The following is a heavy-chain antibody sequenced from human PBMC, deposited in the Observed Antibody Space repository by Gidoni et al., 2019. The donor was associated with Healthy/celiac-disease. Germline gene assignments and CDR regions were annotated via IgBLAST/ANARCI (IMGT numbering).Heavy chain of an antibody. D-gene: IGHD5-18*01. J-gene: IGHJ4*02. CDR2: IYTSGST. CDR3: ASALDPGYSYDY. Sequence: QVQLQESGPGLVKPSQTLSLTCTVSGGSISSGSYYWSWIRQPAGKGLEWIGRIYTSGSTNYNPSLKSRVTISVDTSKNQFSLKLSSVTAADTAVYYCASALDPGYSYDYWGQGTLVTVSS. CDR1: GGSISSGSYY. V-gene: IGHV4-61*02.